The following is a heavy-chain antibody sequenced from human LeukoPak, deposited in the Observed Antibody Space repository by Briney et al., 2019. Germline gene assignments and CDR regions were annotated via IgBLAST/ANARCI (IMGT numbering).Heavy chain of an antibody. J-gene: IGHJ4*02. CDR1: GFTFSSYS. D-gene: IGHD3-10*01. CDR3: ARVGLGELLGFDY. V-gene: IGHV3-53*01. CDR2: IYSGGST. Sequence: GGSLRLSCAASGFTFSSYSMSWVRQAPGKGLEWVSVIYSGGSTYYADSVKGRFTISRDNSKNTLYLQMNSLRAEDTAVYYCARVGLGELLGFDYWGQGTLVTVSS.